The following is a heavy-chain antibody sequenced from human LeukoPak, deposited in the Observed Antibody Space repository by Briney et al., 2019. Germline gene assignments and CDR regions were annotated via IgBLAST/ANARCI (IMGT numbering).Heavy chain of an antibody. Sequence: ASVKVSCKASGYTFTSYYMHWVRQAPGQGLEWMGWISAYNGNTNYAQKLQGRVTMTTDTSTSTAYMELRSLRSDDTAVYYCARDNYCSGGSCYPNWFDPWGQGTLVTVSS. CDR2: ISAYNGNT. D-gene: IGHD2-15*01. J-gene: IGHJ5*02. V-gene: IGHV1-18*04. CDR3: ARDNYCSGGSCYPNWFDP. CDR1: GYTFTSYY.